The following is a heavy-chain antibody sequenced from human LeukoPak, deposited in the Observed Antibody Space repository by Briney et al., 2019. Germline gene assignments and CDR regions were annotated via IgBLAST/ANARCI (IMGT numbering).Heavy chain of an antibody. V-gene: IGHV3-53*01. CDR2: IYSGGNT. D-gene: IGHD3-22*01. J-gene: IGHJ4*02. CDR3: TTEGYYDSSGYSECGY. CDR1: GFTVSSNS. Sequence: GGSLRLSCTVSGFTVSSNSMSWVRQAPGKGLEWVSFIYSGGNTHNSDSVKGRFTISRDNSKNTLYLQMNSLKTEDTAVYYCTTEGYYDSSGYSECGYWGQGTLVTVSS.